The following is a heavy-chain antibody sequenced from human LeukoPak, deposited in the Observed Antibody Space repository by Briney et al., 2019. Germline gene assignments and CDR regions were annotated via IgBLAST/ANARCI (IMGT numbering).Heavy chain of an antibody. V-gene: IGHV1-46*01. Sequence: ASVNVSCKASGYTFTRYYMHWVRQAPGHGLEWMGIINPSGGSTSYAQKFQGRVTMTRDTSTSTVYMELSSLRSEDTAVYYCARGYGSGREALDYWGQGTLVTVSS. D-gene: IGHD3-10*01. CDR2: INPSGGST. CDR1: GYTFTRYY. J-gene: IGHJ4*02. CDR3: ARGYGSGREALDY.